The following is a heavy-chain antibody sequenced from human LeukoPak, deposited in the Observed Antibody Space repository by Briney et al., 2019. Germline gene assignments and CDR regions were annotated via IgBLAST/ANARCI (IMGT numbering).Heavy chain of an antibody. CDR3: TRRYGSGGHDY. CDR1: GFTFSGSA. J-gene: IGHJ4*02. CDR2: IRSKPNNYAT. D-gene: IGHD3-10*01. Sequence: HPGGSLRLSCAASGFTFSGSAIHWVRQASGKGLEWVGRIRSKPNNYATAYAASMNGRFTISRDDSKNTAYLQMNSLKTEDTAVYYCTRRYGSGGHDYWGQGTLVTVSS. V-gene: IGHV3-73*01.